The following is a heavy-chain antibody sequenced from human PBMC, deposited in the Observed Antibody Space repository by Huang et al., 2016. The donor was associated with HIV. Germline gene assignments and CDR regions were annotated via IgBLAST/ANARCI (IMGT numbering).Heavy chain of an antibody. J-gene: IGHJ4*02. CDR1: GDSVSGSYY. Sequence: QVHLQESGPGLVKPSENLSLTCTVSGDSVSGSYYWSWIRQPPGKGLEWIGYIYYSVSTNYNPSLNSRVTISVDTSKNQFSLKLSSVTAADTAVYFCAGVERDRSGYPNFDYWGQGTLVIVSS. CDR2: IYYSVST. D-gene: IGHD3-16*02. V-gene: IGHV4-61*01. CDR3: AGVERDRSGYPNFDY.